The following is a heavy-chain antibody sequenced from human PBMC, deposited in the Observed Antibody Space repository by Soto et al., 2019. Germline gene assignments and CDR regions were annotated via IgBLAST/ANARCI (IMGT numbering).Heavy chain of an antibody. Sequence: PGGSLRLSCAASGFTFKNYGMHWVRQAPGKGLEWVAVIWYDGSNKYYADSVKGRFTISRDNSKNTLDLQMNSLRGEDTAVYYCTRDIRSIYFDYWGQGA. D-gene: IGHD3-3*02. CDR3: TRDIRSIYFDY. CDR1: GFTFKNYG. V-gene: IGHV3-33*01. J-gene: IGHJ4*02. CDR2: IWYDGSNK.